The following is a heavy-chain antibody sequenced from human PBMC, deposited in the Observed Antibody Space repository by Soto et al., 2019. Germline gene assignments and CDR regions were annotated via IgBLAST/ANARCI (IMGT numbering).Heavy chain of an antibody. D-gene: IGHD2-21*01. CDR3: AKDVVHGPTAPNNDY. J-gene: IGHJ4*01. V-gene: IGHV3-30*18. Sequence: GGSRRLSWAASGFSFSSYGMHWVRQAPGKGLEWVAVISYDGRNKYYADSVKGRCTISRDNSKNTLYLQMNGRRAEDTGVYYCAKDVVHGPTAPNNDYLGQRTLLTVSS. CDR1: GFSFSSYG. CDR2: ISYDGRNK.